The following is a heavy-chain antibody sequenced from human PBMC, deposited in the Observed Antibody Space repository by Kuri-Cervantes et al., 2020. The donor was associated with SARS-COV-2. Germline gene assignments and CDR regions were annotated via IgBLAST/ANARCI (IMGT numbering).Heavy chain of an antibody. Sequence: GGSLRLSCAASASTFGNVWMSWVRQAPGKGLEWVGRIKSKTDGGTTDYAAPVKGRFTISRDDSKNTLYLQMNSLKTEDTAVYYCTTDLPNPTYPRYYYYYYGMDVWGQGTTVTVSS. CDR1: ASTFGNVW. CDR2: IKSKTDGGTT. D-gene: IGHD2-2*02. CDR3: TTDLPNPTYPRYYYYYYGMDV. J-gene: IGHJ6*02. V-gene: IGHV3-15*01.